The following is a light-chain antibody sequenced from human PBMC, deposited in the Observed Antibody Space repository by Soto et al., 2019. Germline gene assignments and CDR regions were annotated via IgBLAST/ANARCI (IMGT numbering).Light chain of an antibody. J-gene: IGKJ1*01. V-gene: IGKV1-5*01. CDR1: RSLNRW. Sequence: DIEMSQSPSSLSASVGDRVTITCRASRSLNRWLAWYQQKPGKAPKLLIYDASSLQSGVPSRFSGSGSGTEFALTISSLQPDDFATYYCQQYNTYSWTFGPGTKVDIK. CDR2: DAS. CDR3: QQYNTYSWT.